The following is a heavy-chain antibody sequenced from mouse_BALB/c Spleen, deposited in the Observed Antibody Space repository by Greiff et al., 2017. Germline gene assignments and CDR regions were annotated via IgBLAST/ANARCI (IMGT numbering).Heavy chain of an antibody. V-gene: IGHV14-4*02. CDR1: GFNIKDYY. CDR2: IDPENGDT. Sequence: EVQLQQSGAELVRSGASVKLSCTASGFNIKDYYMHWVKQRPEQGLEWIGWIDPENGDTEYAPKFQGKATMTADTSSNTAYLQLSSLTSADTAVYYCNACRLTTVGMDYWGQGTSVTVSS. J-gene: IGHJ4*01. CDR3: NACRLTTVGMDY. D-gene: IGHD1-1*01.